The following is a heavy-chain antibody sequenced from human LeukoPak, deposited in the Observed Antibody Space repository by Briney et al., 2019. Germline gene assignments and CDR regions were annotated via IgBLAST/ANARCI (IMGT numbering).Heavy chain of an antibody. CDR1: GDNISSNSAA. J-gene: IGHJ4*02. D-gene: IGHD3-22*01. CDR2: TYYRSKWYN. Sequence: SQTLSLTCAISGDNISSNSAAWNWIRQSPSRGLEWLGRTYYRSKWYNDYAVSVKSRITINPDTSKNQFSLKLSSVTAADTAVYYCASRKVDSSGYEQFDYWGQGTLVTVSS. CDR3: ASRKVDSSGYEQFDY. V-gene: IGHV6-1*01.